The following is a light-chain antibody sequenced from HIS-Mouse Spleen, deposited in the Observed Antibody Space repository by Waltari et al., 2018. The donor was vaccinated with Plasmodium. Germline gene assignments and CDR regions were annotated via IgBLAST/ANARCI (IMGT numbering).Light chain of an antibody. CDR1: SSDVGGYNY. J-gene: IGLJ2*01. CDR2: DVS. Sequence: QSALTQPRSVSGSPGQSVTISCTGTSSDVGGYNYVSWYQQHPGKAPTLMIYDVSKRPSGVPDRFSGSKSGNTASLTISGLQAEDEADYYCCSYAGSLVVFGGGTKLTVL. CDR3: CSYAGSLVV. V-gene: IGLV2-11*01.